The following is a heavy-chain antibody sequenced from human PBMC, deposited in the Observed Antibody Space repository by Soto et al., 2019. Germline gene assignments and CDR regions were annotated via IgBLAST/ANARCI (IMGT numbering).Heavy chain of an antibody. CDR3: ARDARVDGSGAFRRWFDP. J-gene: IGHJ5*02. CDR1: GYTFTSYG. Sequence: QVQLVQSGAEVKKPGASVKVSCKASGYTFTSYGISWVRQAPGQGLEWMGWISAYNGNTNYAQKLQGRVTMTTDTSTSSAYMELRSLRSDATAVYYCARDARVDGSGAFRRWFDPWGQGTLVTVSS. V-gene: IGHV1-18*01. CDR2: ISAYNGNT. D-gene: IGHD3-10*01.